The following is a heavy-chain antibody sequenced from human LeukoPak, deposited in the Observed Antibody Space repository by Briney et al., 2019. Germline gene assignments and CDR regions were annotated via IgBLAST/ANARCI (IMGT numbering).Heavy chain of an antibody. D-gene: IGHD1-26*01. Sequence: SETLSLTCTVSGGSISSYYWSWIRQPAGKGLEWIGRIHGSGSSNYNPSLKSRVTMSVDMSKNQFSLKLTSMIAADTAIYYCARDRSGSFYDYWGQGTLVTVSS. CDR3: ARDRSGSFYDY. V-gene: IGHV4-4*07. CDR2: IHGSGSS. CDR1: GGSISSYY. J-gene: IGHJ4*02.